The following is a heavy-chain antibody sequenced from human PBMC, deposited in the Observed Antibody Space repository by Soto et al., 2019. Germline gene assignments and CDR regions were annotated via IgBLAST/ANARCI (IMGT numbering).Heavy chain of an antibody. D-gene: IGHD3-22*01. V-gene: IGHV3-9*01. CDR2: INWNSGIT. CDR1: GFTFEDHA. J-gene: IGHJ5*02. Sequence: GGSLRLSCAAIGFTFEDHAMHWIRQVPGKGLEWVAGINWNSGITGYADSVKGRFTISRDDANNSLHLEMNSLKTEDTAFYYCAKGRGALTVVSNWFDPWGQGTLVTVSS. CDR3: AKGRGALTVVSNWFDP.